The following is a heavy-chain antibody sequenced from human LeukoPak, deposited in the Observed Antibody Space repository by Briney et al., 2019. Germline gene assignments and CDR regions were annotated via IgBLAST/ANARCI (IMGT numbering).Heavy chain of an antibody. D-gene: IGHD6-13*01. Sequence: TGGPLRLSCAASGFTFSNYWMSWVRQAPGKGLEWVANIKQDGSETHYVASVKGRFTISRDNAKKSLGLQMHSLRAEDTAVYYCARIIEGEQLALDCWGQGTLVTVSS. CDR2: IKQDGSET. J-gene: IGHJ4*02. CDR3: ARIIEGEQLALDC. V-gene: IGHV3-7*04. CDR1: GFTFSNYW.